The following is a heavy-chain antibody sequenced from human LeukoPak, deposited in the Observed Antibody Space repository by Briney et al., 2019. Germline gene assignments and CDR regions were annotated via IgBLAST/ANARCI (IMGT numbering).Heavy chain of an antibody. V-gene: IGHV3-23*01. CDR1: GFTFSNYA. CDR2: FSDSSGST. D-gene: IGHD3-3*01. J-gene: IGHJ4*02. CDR3: ARDGSSYDFWSGYHAFLIY. Sequence: GGSLRLSCAASGFTFSNYAMSWVRQAPGKGLEWVSAFSDSSGSTHYADSVKGRFTISRDNSKNTLYLQMNSLRAEDTAVYYCARDGSSYDFWSGYHAFLIYWGQGTLVTVSS.